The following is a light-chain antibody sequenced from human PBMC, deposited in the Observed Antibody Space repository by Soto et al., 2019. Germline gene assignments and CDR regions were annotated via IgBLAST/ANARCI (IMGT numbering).Light chain of an antibody. J-gene: IGLJ1*01. V-gene: IGLV2-14*01. CDR2: EVS. CDR1: SSDIGNYKY. CDR3: ASFSNSTFV. Sequence: QYALTQPASMSGSPGQSITISCTGSSSDIGNYKYVSRYQQHPGKAPKLIIYEVSNRPSGVSLRFSGSKSANTASLTLSGLQADDEAEYYCASFSNSTFVFGSGTKVTVL.